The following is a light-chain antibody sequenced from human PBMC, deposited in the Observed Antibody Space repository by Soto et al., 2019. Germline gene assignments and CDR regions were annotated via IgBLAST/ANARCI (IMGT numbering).Light chain of an antibody. J-gene: IGKJ5*01. V-gene: IGKV1-5*01. CDR2: HAS. CDR3: QQTYTTPEIT. Sequence: IQLTQSPSSLSASVGDRVTITCRASQSISNSYASYQQKPRTAPTLLIYHASTMESRVPSRFSGSGSGTKFTLTISSLQPEDFATYYCQQTYTTPEITFGQGTRLEIK. CDR1: QSISNS.